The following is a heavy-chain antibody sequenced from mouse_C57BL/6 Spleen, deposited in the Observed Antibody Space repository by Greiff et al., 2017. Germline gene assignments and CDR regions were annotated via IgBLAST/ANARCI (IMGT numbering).Heavy chain of an antibody. V-gene: IGHV10-1*01. J-gene: IGHJ1*03. CDR1: GFSFNTYA. Sequence: EVKLMESGGGLVQPKGSLKLSCAASGFSFNTYAMNWVRQAPGKGLEWVARIRSKSNNYATYYADSVKDRFTISRDDSESMLYLQMNNLKTEDTAMYYCVREYYYGSSYDWYFDVWGTGTTVTVSS. D-gene: IGHD1-1*01. CDR2: IRSKSNNYAT. CDR3: VREYYYGSSYDWYFDV.